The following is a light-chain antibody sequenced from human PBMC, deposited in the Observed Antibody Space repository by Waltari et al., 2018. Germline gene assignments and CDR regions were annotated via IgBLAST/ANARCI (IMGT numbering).Light chain of an antibody. V-gene: IGKV3-20*01. J-gene: IGKJ2*01. CDR3: QQYGSSIMYT. CDR1: QSLTKKY. Sequence: IVLTQSPGTLSLSPGERATLSCRASQSLTKKYLAWYQQKPGQAPRLLGYGASSRAAGIPDRFSGSGSGTDFTLTISRLEPEDFAVYYCQQYGSSIMYTFGQGTKLEIK. CDR2: GAS.